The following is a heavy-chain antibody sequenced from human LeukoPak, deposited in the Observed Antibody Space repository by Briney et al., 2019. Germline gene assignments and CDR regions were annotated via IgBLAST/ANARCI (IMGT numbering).Heavy chain of an antibody. D-gene: IGHD2-2*01. J-gene: IGHJ4*02. CDR3: ARDGRQNCSSPNCYPLSN. CDR1: GFTFSRFG. V-gene: IGHV3-30*02. CDR2: IQYHGNNK. Sequence: GGSLRLSCAASGFTFSRFGIHWVRQAPGKGPGWVTFIQYHGNNKYYVDSVKSRFTVSRDNSKNTVYLQMDSLRGDDTGVYYCARDGRQNCSSPNCYPLSNWGQGTLVTVSS.